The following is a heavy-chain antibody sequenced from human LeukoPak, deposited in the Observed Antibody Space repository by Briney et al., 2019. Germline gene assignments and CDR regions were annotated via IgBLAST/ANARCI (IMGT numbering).Heavy chain of an antibody. Sequence: PGGTLRLSCEVSGFTFSSYWMSWVRQPPGKGREGVANIEHDGCGSYYVDSVKGRFTISRDNSKNTLYLQMNSLRGEDTAVYYCARVLSVSYCDSWGQGTLVTVSS. CDR3: ARVLSVSYCDS. CDR1: GFTFSSYW. J-gene: IGHJ4*02. D-gene: IGHD2/OR15-2a*01. V-gene: IGHV3-7*03. CDR2: IEHDGCGS.